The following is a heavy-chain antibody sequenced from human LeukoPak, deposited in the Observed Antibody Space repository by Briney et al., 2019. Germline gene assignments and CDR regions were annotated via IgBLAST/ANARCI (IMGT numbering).Heavy chain of an antibody. V-gene: IGHV3-11*04. CDR2: ISSSGSTI. CDR1: GFTFSDYY. J-gene: IGHJ4*02. D-gene: IGHD3-10*01. Sequence: GRSLRLSCAASGFTFSDYYMSWIRLAPGKGLEWVSYISSSGSTIYYADSVKGRFTISRDNAKNSLYLQMNSLRAEDTAVYYCARSITMVRGANSPHFDYWGQGTLVTVSS. CDR3: ARSITMVRGANSPHFDY.